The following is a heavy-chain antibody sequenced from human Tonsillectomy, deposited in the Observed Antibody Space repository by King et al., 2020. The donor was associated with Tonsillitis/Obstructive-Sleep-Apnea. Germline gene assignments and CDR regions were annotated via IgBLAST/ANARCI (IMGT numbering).Heavy chain of an antibody. CDR1: GFIFDDYA. V-gene: IGHV3-9*01. D-gene: IGHD3-16*01. Sequence: VQLVESGGGLVQPGRSLRLSCAASGFIFDDYAMHWVRQAPGKGLEWVSGISWNSGSIGYADSVKGRFTISRDNAKKSLYLQMNSLRAEDTALYYCAKDEFGMITYMDVWGKGTTVTVSS. J-gene: IGHJ6*03. CDR3: AKDEFGMITYMDV. CDR2: ISWNSGSI.